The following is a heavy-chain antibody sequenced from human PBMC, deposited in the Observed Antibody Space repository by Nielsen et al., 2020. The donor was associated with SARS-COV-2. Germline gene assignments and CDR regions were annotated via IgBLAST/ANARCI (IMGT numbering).Heavy chain of an antibody. D-gene: IGHD6-19*01. CDR3: ARVVGLGWFIDF. CDR2: IYHTGST. V-gene: IGHV4-31*03. J-gene: IGHJ3*01. Sequence: SETLSLTCTVSGGSIKTASYYWSWIRQHPEWGLEWVGYIYHTGSTYYNPSLKSRVTISLDTSKNQFSLKLSSVTAADTAVYHCARVVGLGWFIDFWGQGTMVTVSS. CDR1: GGSIKTASYY.